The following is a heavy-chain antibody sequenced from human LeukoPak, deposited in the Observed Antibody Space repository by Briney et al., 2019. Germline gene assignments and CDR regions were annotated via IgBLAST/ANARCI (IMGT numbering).Heavy chain of an antibody. CDR1: GGSISSSNW. CDR2: IYHSGST. J-gene: IGHJ4*02. V-gene: IGHV4-4*02. Sequence: SGTLSLTCAVSGGSISSSNWWSWVRQPPGKGLEWIGEIYHSGSTNYNPSLKSRVTISVDKSKNQFSLKLSSVTAADTAVYYCARGGIDCSSTSCYMRGFDYWGQGTLVTVSS. CDR3: ARGGIDCSSTSCYMRGFDY. D-gene: IGHD2-2*02.